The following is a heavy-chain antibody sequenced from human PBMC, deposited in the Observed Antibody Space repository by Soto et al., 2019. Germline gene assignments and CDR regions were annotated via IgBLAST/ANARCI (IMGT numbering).Heavy chain of an antibody. CDR2: IYYTGTS. J-gene: IGHJ4*02. CDR1: GGSISSSSYY. Sequence: TLSLTCAVSGGSISSSSYYWDWIRQPPGKGLEWIGTIYYTGTSNYNPSLKSRVTISVDTSKNQFSLNLSSVTAADTAVYYCTRHAIGVVVPAAIRNWGQGSLVTVSS. D-gene: IGHD2-15*01. CDR3: TRHAIGVVVPAAIRN. V-gene: IGHV4-39*01.